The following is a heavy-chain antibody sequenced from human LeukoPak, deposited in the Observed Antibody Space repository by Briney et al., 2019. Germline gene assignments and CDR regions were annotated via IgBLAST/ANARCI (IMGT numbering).Heavy chain of an antibody. CDR1: GGSISSYY. CDR3: ARRSCSGGSCCLDY. V-gene: IGHV4-59*08. J-gene: IGHJ4*02. CDR2: IYYSGST. Sequence: SETLSLTCTVSGGSISSYYWSWIRQPPGKGLERIGYIYYSGSTNYNPSLKSRVTISVDTSKNQFSLKLSSVTAADTAVYYCARRSCSGGSCCLDYWGQGTLVTVSS. D-gene: IGHD2-15*01.